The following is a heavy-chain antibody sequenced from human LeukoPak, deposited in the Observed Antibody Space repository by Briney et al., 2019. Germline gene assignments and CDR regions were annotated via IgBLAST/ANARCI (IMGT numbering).Heavy chain of an antibody. J-gene: IGHJ4*02. CDR2: ISAYNGNT. V-gene: IGHV1-18*01. D-gene: IGHD1-26*01. Sequence: ASVKVSCKASGYTFTSYGISWVRQAPGQGLEWMGWISAYNGNTNYAQKFQGRVTMTRDTSISTAYMELSRLRSDDTAVYYCAREKRWELNYHLGYWGQGTLVTVSS. CDR1: GYTFTSYG. CDR3: AREKRWELNYHLGY.